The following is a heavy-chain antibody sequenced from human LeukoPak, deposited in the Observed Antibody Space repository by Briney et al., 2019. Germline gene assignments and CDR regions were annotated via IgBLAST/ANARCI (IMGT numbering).Heavy chain of an antibody. J-gene: IGHJ4*02. V-gene: IGHV3-43*01. Sequence: GGSLRLSCAASGFAFDDYTMHWVRQAPGKGLEWVSLISWDGGSTYYADSVKGRFTISRDNSKNSLYLQMNSLRAEDTALYYCAKSGYIAAPVDYWGQGTLVTVSS. CDR1: GFAFDDYT. CDR3: AKSGYIAAPVDY. D-gene: IGHD6-6*01. CDR2: ISWDGGST.